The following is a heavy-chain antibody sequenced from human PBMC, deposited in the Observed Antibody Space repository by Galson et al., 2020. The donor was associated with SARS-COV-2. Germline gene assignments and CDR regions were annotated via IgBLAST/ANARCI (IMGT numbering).Heavy chain of an antibody. J-gene: IGHJ3*02. Sequence: SETLSLTCSVSGGSITSSPYYWGWIRQPPGKGLEWIGTISYSGDTWYNSSLKGRVTISLDTSRNQFSLTLSSVTAADTAVYYCARHSDRGNNQRAFEIWGQGTMVTVSS. CDR2: ISYSGDT. V-gene: IGHV4-39*01. CDR3: ARHSDRGNNQRAFEI. D-gene: IGHD2-2*01. CDR1: GGSITSSPYY.